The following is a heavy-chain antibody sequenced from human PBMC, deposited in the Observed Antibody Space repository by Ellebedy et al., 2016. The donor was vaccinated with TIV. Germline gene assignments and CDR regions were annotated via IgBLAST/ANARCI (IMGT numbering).Heavy chain of an antibody. CDR2: INYSGST. D-gene: IGHD5-12*01. V-gene: IGHV4-34*01. CDR1: GGSFSGYY. Sequence: SETLSLXXDVFGGSFSGYYWTWIRQPPGKGLEWIGEINYSGSTNYNPSLKSRVTVSVDTSKNQFSLKLSSVTAADTAVYYCARGSRLSGIRCSDYWGQGTLVAVSS. CDR3: ARGSRLSGIRCSDY. J-gene: IGHJ4*02.